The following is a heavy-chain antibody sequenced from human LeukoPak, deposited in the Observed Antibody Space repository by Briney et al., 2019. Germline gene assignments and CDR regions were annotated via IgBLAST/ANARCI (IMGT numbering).Heavy chain of an antibody. V-gene: IGHV3-73*01. Sequence: GGSLRLSCAASGFTFSGSAIHWVRQSSGKGLEWVGQIDKKDKGYATATAYAASVKGRFTISRDDSINTAYLQMKSLKTEDTALYIGTRDSGTYNWSAPWGKGTLVT. D-gene: IGHD1-26*01. CDR2: IDKKDKGYATAT. J-gene: IGHJ5*02. CDR1: GFTFSGSA. CDR3: TRDSGTYNWSAP.